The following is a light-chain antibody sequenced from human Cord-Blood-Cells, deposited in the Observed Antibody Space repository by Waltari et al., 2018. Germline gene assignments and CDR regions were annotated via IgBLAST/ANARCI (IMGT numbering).Light chain of an antibody. CDR1: SSAVGSYNT. J-gene: IGLJ2*01. CDR3: CSYAGSSTFVV. Sequence: QSALTHPASVSGSPGQSITISSTGTSSAVGSYNTISWYQQPPGKAPKLMIYEGSKRPSGVSKRFSGSKSGNTASLTISGLQAEDEADYYCCSYAGSSTFVVFGGGTKLTVI. CDR2: EGS. V-gene: IGLV2-23*03.